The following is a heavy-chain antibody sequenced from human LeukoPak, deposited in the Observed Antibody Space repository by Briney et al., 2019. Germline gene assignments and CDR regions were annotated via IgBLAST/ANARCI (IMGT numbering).Heavy chain of an antibody. J-gene: IGHJ4*02. V-gene: IGHV1-2*06. CDR2: INPNNGGT. D-gene: IGHD1-26*01. CDR3: ARDKGIVGTTTHDY. Sequence: GASVTVSCTASGYTFTVYYMHWVRQAPGQGLEWMGRINPNNGGTNYAQKFQGRVTMTRDTSISTAYMELSRLRSDDTAVYYCARDKGIVGTTTHDYWGQGTLVTVSS. CDR1: GYTFTVYY.